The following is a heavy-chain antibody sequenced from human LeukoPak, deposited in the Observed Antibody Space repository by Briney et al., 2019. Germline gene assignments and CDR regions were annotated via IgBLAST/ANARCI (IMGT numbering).Heavy chain of an antibody. J-gene: IGHJ4*02. CDR3: ARVYSYGYSPYYFDY. CDR2: IYYSGST. CDR1: GGSISSYY. V-gene: IGHV4-59*01. Sequence: PSETLSLTCTVSGGSISSYYWSWIRQPPGKGLEWIGYIYYSGSTNYNPSLKSRVTISVDTSKNQFSLKLSSVTAADTAVYYCARVYSYGYSPYYFDYWGQGTLVTVSS. D-gene: IGHD5-18*01.